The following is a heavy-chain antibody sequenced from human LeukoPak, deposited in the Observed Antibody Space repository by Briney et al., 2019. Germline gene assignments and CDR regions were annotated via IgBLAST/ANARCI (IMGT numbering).Heavy chain of an antibody. CDR3: ARGGYYGSGSYSYHFDY. CDR1: GYTFTSYD. J-gene: IGHJ4*02. V-gene: IGHV1-8*03. D-gene: IGHD3-10*01. CDR2: MNPNSGNT. Sequence: ASVKVSCKASGYTFTSYDINWVRQATGQGLEWMGWMNPNSGNTGYAQKFQGRVTITRNTSISTAYMELSSLRSEDTAVYYCARGGYYGSGSYSYHFDYWGQGTLVTVSS.